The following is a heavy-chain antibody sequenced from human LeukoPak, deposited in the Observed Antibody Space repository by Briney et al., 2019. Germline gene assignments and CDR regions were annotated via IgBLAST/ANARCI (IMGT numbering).Heavy chain of an antibody. CDR2: IYYSGST. CDR3: ARYSSSFDY. V-gene: IGHV4-39*07. D-gene: IGHD6-13*01. CDR1: GGSISSSSYY. J-gene: IGHJ4*02. Sequence: SETLSLTCTVSGGSISSSSYYWGWIRQPPGKGLEWIGSIYYSGSTYYNPSLKSRVTISVDTSKNQFSLKVSSVTAADTAVYYCARYSSSFDYWGQGTLVTVSS.